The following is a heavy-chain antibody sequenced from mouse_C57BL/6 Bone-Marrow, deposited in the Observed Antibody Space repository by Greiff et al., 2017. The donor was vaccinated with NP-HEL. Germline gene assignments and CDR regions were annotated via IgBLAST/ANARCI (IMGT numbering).Heavy chain of an antibody. CDR3: ARHGGMTKSYYFGY. CDR2: ISSGGSYT. CDR1: GFTFSSYG. Sequence: VQLKESGGDLVKPGGSLKLSCAASGFTFSSYGMSWVRQTPDKRLEWVATISSGGSYTYYPDSVKGRFTISRDNAKNTLYLQMSSLKSEDTAMYYCARHGGMTKSYYFGYWGQGTTLSVAS. V-gene: IGHV5-6*01. D-gene: IGHD2-13*01. J-gene: IGHJ2*01.